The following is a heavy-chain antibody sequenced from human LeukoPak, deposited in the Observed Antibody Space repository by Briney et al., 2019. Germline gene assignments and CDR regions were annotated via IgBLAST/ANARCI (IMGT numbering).Heavy chain of an antibody. J-gene: IGHJ4*02. CDR1: GYTFINHW. CDR2: INPTGTAT. D-gene: IGHD5-12*01. Sequence: ASVKVSCKASGYTFINHWMHWVRQAPGQGLEWVGLINPTGTATLYAQKFQGRITLTRDMSATTDYMELSSLTSEDTAVYYCAKDGAWLRFDDWGQGILVTVSS. CDR3: AKDGAWLRFDD. V-gene: IGHV1-46*01.